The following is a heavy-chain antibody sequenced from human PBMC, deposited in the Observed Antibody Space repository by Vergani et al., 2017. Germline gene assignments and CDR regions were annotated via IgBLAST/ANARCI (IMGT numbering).Heavy chain of an antibody. Sequence: QMQLVQSGPEVKKPGTSVKVSCKASGFTFNRSVVQWVRQARGQRLEWIGWIVVGSGNTNYAQKFQERVTITREMSTSTAYIELSSLRSEATAVYYCAAAYGDYRRVDAFDIWGQGTMVTVSS. CDR3: AAAYGDYRRVDAFDI. CDR2: IVVGSGNT. V-gene: IGHV1-58*01. D-gene: IGHD4-17*01. CDR1: GFTFNRSV. J-gene: IGHJ3*02.